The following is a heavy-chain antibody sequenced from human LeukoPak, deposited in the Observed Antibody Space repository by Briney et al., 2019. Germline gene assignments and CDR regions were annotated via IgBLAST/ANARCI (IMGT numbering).Heavy chain of an antibody. CDR1: GYIFTDYY. CDR3: ARDLGPGTVAGLDY. D-gene: IGHD6-19*01. CDR2: INPNSSGT. Sequence: ASVKVSCKASGYIFTDYYMHWVRQAPGQELGWMGRINPNSSGTNYAQKLQGRVTMTTDTSTSTAYMELRSLRSDDTAVYYCARDLGPGTVAGLDYWGQGTLVTVSS. V-gene: IGHV1/OR15-1*04. J-gene: IGHJ4*02.